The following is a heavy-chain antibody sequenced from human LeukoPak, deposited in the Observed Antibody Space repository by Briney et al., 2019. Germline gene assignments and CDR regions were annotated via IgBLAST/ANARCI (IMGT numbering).Heavy chain of an antibody. Sequence: GGSLRLSCAASGFTVSSNHMSWVRQAPGKGLEWVSVIYSGGTIYYADSVKGRFTISRDNSKNTLYLQMNSLRAEDTAVYYCARIISSWVYFDYWGQGTLVTVSS. CDR2: IYSGGTI. CDR1: GFTVSSNH. J-gene: IGHJ4*02. D-gene: IGHD6-13*01. CDR3: ARIISSWVYFDY. V-gene: IGHV3-66*01.